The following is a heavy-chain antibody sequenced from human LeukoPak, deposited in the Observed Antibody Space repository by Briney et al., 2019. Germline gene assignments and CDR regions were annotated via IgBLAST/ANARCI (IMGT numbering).Heavy chain of an antibody. CDR2: ISNSGRMI. CDR3: ARGRPGEGMDV. Sequence: GGSLRLSCAASGFTFSDYYMSWIRQSPEKGLDLLSYISNSGRMIYNADSVKGRFSISRDNAKDSVYLQMSSLSAEDTAIYYCARGRPGEGMDVWGKGTTVTVSS. D-gene: IGHD4-17*01. CDR1: GFTFSDYY. J-gene: IGHJ6*04. V-gene: IGHV3-11*01.